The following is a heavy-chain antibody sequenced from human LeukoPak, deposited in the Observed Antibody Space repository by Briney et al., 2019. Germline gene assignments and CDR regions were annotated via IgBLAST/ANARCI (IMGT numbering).Heavy chain of an antibody. CDR3: ARALWRTVVTAFGY. CDR2: ITSSGNTI. CDR1: GFTFSSYE. Sequence: GGSLRLSCAASGFTFSSYEMNWVRQAPGKGLEWVSYITSSGNTIYHADSVKGRFTISRDNAKNSLYLQMNSLRAEDTAVYYCARALWRTVVTAFGYWGQGTLVTVSS. V-gene: IGHV3-48*03. D-gene: IGHD4-23*01. J-gene: IGHJ4*02.